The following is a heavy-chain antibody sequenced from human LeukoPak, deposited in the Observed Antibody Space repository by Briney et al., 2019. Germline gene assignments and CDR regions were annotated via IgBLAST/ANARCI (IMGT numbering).Heavy chain of an antibody. CDR1: GGSFSGYY. J-gene: IGHJ6*02. Sequence: SETLSLTCAVYGGSFSGYYWSWIRQPPGKGLEWIGEINHSGSTKYNPSLESRVTISIDTSKNRFSLKLSSVTAADTAVYYCARVDVDTAMVNAYYYYYGMDVWGQGTTVTVSS. CDR2: INHSGST. V-gene: IGHV4-34*01. CDR3: ARVDVDTAMVNAYYYYYGMDV. D-gene: IGHD5-18*01.